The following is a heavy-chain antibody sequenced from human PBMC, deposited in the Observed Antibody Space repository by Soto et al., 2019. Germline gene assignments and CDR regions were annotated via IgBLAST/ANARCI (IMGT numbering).Heavy chain of an antibody. J-gene: IGHJ4*02. Sequence: TSETLSLTCTVSGGSISSYDWSWIRQPPGKGLEWIGYIYYSGSTNYNASLKSRVTISVDTSKNQFSLKLSSVTAADTAVYYCARHRYSYGVYYFDYWGQGTLVTVSS. CDR3: ARHRYSYGVYYFDY. D-gene: IGHD5-18*01. V-gene: IGHV4-59*08. CDR2: IYYSGST. CDR1: GGSISSYD.